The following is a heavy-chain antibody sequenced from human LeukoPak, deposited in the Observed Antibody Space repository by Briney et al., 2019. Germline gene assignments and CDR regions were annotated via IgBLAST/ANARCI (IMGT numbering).Heavy chain of an antibody. CDR3: ARDSENYGGNSGSSYYYGMDV. V-gene: IGHV3-11*01. CDR2: ISSSGSTI. Sequence: GGSLRLSCAASGFTFSDYYMSWIRQAPGKGLEWVSYISSSGSTIYYADSVKGRFTISRDNAKNSLYLQMNSLRAEDTAVYYCARDSENYGGNSGSSYYYGMDVWGQGTTVTVSS. J-gene: IGHJ6*02. D-gene: IGHD4-23*01. CDR1: GFTFSDYY.